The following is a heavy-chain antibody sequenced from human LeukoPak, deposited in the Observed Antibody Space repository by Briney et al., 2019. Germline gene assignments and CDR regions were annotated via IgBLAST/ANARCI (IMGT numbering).Heavy chain of an antibody. Sequence: PSETLSLTCAVYGGSFSGYYWSWIRQPPGKGLEWIGEINHSGSTNYNPSLKSRVTISVDTSKNQFSLKLSSVTAADTAVYYCARGYDFWSGSFYYHYYMDVWGKGTTVTVSS. CDR3: ARGYDFWSGSFYYHYYMDV. J-gene: IGHJ6*03. CDR2: INHSGST. V-gene: IGHV4-34*01. D-gene: IGHD3-3*01. CDR1: GGSFSGYY.